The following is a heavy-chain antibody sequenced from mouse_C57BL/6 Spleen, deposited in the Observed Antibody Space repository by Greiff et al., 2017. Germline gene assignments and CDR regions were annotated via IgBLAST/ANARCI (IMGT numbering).Heavy chain of an antibody. CDR3: ARESYDGYYLFAY. CDR1: GYSITSGYY. J-gene: IGHJ3*01. D-gene: IGHD2-3*01. Sequence: VQLKESGPGLVKPSQSLSLTCSVTGYSITSGYYWNWIRQFPGNKLEWMGYISYDGSNNYNPSLKNRISITRDTSKNQVFLKLNSVTTEDTATYYCARESYDGYYLFAYWGQGTLVTVSA. V-gene: IGHV3-6*01. CDR2: ISYDGSN.